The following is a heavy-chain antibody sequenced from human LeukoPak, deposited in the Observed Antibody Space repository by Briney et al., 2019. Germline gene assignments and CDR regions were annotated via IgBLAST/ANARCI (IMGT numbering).Heavy chain of an antibody. CDR1: GFTFSSYA. Sequence: GGSLRLSCAASGFTFSSYAMHWVRQAPGKGLEWVAVISYDGSNKYYADSVKGRFTISRDNSKNTLYLQMNSLRAEDTAVYYCARLAVAGTGVDWGQGTLVTVSS. CDR3: ARLAVAGTGVD. V-gene: IGHV3-30-3*01. J-gene: IGHJ4*02. D-gene: IGHD6-19*01. CDR2: ISYDGSNK.